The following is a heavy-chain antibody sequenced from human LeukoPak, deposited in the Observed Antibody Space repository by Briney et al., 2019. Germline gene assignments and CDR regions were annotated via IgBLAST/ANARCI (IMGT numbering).Heavy chain of an antibody. D-gene: IGHD6-19*01. J-gene: IGHJ3*02. CDR2: INPNSGGT. Sequence: GGSLKLSCAASGFTFTGYYMHWVRQAPGQGLEWMGWINPNSGGTNYAQKFQGRVTMTRDTSISTAYMELSRLRSDDTAVYYCARVGGWSAFDIWGQGTMVTVSS. CDR1: GFTFTGYY. CDR3: ARVGGWSAFDI. V-gene: IGHV1-2*02.